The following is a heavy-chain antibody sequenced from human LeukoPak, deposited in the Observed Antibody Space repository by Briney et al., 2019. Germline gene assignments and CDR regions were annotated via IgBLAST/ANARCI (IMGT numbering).Heavy chain of an antibody. D-gene: IGHD3-9*01. J-gene: IGHJ6*02. V-gene: IGHV3-33*01. CDR1: GFTFSSYG. CDR3: ARDRQYYDILTGYKPRYYGMDV. CDR2: IWYGGGNK. Sequence: GGSLRLSCAASGFTFSSYGMHWVRQAPGKGLEWVAVIWYGGGNKYYADSVKGRFTISRDNSKNTLYLRMNSLRAEDTAVYYCARDRQYYDILTGYKPRYYGMDVWGQGTTVTVSS.